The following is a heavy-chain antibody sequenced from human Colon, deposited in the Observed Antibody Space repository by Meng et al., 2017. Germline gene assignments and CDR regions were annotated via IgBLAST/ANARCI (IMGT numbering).Heavy chain of an antibody. D-gene: IGHD1-1*01. Sequence: GESLKISCTASGFTFSNSNMNWVRQAPGKGLEWVSSISSCGGNTFYADSVKGRFTISRDDSRNTVYLQMDSLRAEDTAVYYCAKDLPYNVWHFFDYWGQGTQVTVSS. V-gene: IGHV3-23*01. CDR3: AKDLPYNVWHFFDY. CDR1: GFTFSNSN. CDR2: ISSCGGNT. J-gene: IGHJ4*02.